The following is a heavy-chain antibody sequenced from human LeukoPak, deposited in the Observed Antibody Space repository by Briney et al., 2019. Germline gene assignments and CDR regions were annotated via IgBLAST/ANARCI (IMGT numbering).Heavy chain of an antibody. J-gene: IGHJ4*02. CDR3: ARGGPAYDY. CDR2: MYYIGTT. D-gene: IGHD3-16*01. CDR1: GGTITSSY. V-gene: IGHV4-59*08. Sequence: ETLSLTCTVSGGTITSSYWNWFRQAPGKGLEWIGYMYYIGTTNYNPSLKSRITISGDTSKTQFSLKLSSVTAADTAVYYCARGGPAYDYWGQGTLVTVSS.